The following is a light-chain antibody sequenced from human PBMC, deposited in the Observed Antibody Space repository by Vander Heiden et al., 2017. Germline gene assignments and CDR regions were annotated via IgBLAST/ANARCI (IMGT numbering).Light chain of an antibody. CDR3: MQSLQSLWT. Sequence: DIVMTQSPLSLPVTPGATASISCRSSQSLLHINGYNSLDWYLQKPGQSPQLLIYLASTRASGVPDRFSGSGSGTEFTLNISRVEAEDVGVFYCMQSLQSLWTFGQGTKLEIK. V-gene: IGKV2-28*01. CDR1: QSLLHINGYNS. CDR2: LAS. J-gene: IGKJ1*01.